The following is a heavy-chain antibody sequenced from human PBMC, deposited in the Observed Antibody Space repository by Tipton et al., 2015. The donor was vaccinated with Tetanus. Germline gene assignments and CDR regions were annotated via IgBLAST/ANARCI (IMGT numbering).Heavy chain of an antibody. D-gene: IGHD1-26*01. V-gene: IGHV4-4*07. CDR2: IYTSEST. CDR3: ARHPIMGAPRWFDP. J-gene: IGHJ5*02. CDR1: GGSISSYY. Sequence: TLSLTCTVSGGSISSYYWSWIRQPAGKGLEWIGRIYTSESTNYNPSLKSRLTMSVDTSKNQFSLKLSSVTAADTAVYYCARHPIMGAPRWFDPWGQGTLVTVSS.